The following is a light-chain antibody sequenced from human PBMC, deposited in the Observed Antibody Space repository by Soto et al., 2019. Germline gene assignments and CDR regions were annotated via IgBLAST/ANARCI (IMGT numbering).Light chain of an antibody. CDR1: QSVLYSSNNKNY. Sequence: DIVMTQSPDSLAVSLGERATINCKSSQSVLYSSNNKNYLAWYQQKPGQPPKRLMYWASTRESGVPDRFSGSGSGTDFTLTISSLQTEDVAVYYCQQYYSTPLTFGQGTKVEIK. CDR2: WAS. V-gene: IGKV4-1*01. CDR3: QQYYSTPLT. J-gene: IGKJ1*01.